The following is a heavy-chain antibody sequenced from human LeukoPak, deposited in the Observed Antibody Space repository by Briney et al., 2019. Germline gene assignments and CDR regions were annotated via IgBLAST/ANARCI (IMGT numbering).Heavy chain of an antibody. J-gene: IGHJ3*02. D-gene: IGHD2-15*01. Sequence: ASVKVSCKASGYTFTSYGISWVRQAPGQGLEWMGWISAYNGNTNYAQKLQGRVTMTTDTSTSTAYMELRSLRSDDTAVYYCARDRAVYCSGGSCYSGFAFDIWGQGTMATVSS. V-gene: IGHV1-18*01. CDR3: ARDRAVYCSGGSCYSGFAFDI. CDR1: GYTFTSYG. CDR2: ISAYNGNT.